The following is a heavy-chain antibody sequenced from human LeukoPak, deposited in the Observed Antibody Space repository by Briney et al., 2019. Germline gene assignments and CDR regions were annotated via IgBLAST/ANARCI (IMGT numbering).Heavy chain of an antibody. J-gene: IGHJ6*02. CDR3: ARKVGEYDFWSGYYNYYGMDV. V-gene: IGHV4-59*01. CDR2: IYYSGST. D-gene: IGHD3/OR15-3a*01. CDR1: GGSFSGYY. Sequence: PSETLSLTCAVYGGSFSGYYWSWIRQPPGKGLEWIGYIYYSGSTNYNPSLKSRVTISVDTSKNQFSLKLSSVTAADTAVYYCARKVGEYDFWSGYYNYYGMDVWGQGTTVTVSS.